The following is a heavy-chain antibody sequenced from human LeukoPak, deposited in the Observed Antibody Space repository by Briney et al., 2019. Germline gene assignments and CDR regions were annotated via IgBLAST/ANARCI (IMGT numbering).Heavy chain of an antibody. D-gene: IGHD3-16*01. CDR2: IYSVGTT. CDR1: GFTFSNYE. CDR3: ARKTDHRAGGDY. Sequence: GGSLRLSCAASGFTFSNYEMNWVRQAPGKGLEWVSLIYSVGTTAYADSVKGRFTVSRDNSKNTLYLQMNSLRAEDTAIYYCARKTDHRAGGDYWGQGTLVTVSS. V-gene: IGHV3-66*01. J-gene: IGHJ4*02.